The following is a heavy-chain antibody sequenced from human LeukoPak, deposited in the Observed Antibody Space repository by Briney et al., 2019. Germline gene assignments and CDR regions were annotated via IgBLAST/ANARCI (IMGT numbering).Heavy chain of an antibody. CDR3: ARDRPGGSSLDY. V-gene: IGHV1-8*03. CDR1: GYTFTTYD. Sequence: ASVKVSCKASGYTFTTYDINWLRQAPGQGLEWLGRVDPNSANTGYAPTFQGRLTITRDTSITTAYMELRSLTSDDTAVYYCARDRPGGSSLDYWGQEPWSPSPQ. CDR2: VDPNSANT. D-gene: IGHD6-13*01. J-gene: IGHJ4*01.